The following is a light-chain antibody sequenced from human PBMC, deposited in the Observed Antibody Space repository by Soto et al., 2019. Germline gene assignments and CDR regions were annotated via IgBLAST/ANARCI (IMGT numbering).Light chain of an antibody. V-gene: IGLV2-11*01. CDR3: GSYAGSNNVV. Sequence: QSVLTQPRSVSGSPGQSVTISCTGTSSDVGDYNDVSWYQQHPGKAPKLIIFGVSKRPSGVPDRFSGSTSGNPASLSISGLQAGDEADYYCGSYAGSNNVVFGGGTKLTVL. J-gene: IGLJ2*01. CDR1: SSDVGDYND. CDR2: GVS.